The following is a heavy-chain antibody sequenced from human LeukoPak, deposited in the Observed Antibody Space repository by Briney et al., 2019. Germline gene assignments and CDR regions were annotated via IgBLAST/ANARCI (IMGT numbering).Heavy chain of an antibody. CDR1: GFTVSSNY. D-gene: IGHD1-14*01. CDR3: AREVYGDY. Sequence: GGSLRLSCAASGFTVSSNYMTWVRQAPGKGLEWVSVIYSGGNTYYADSVKGRFTISRDNSKNTLYLQMNSLRAEDTAVYYCAREVYGDYWGQGTLVTVSS. CDR2: IYSGGNT. V-gene: IGHV3-66*01. J-gene: IGHJ4*02.